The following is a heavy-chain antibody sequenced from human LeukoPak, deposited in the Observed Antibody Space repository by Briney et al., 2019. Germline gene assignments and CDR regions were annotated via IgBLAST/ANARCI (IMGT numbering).Heavy chain of an antibody. V-gene: IGHV3-23*01. CDR1: GFTFDDYA. J-gene: IGHJ3*02. D-gene: IGHD6-13*01. CDR2: ISGSGGST. CDR3: AKGVRSRGDAFDI. Sequence: GRSLRLSCAASGFTFDDYAMHWVRQAPGKGLEWVSAISGSGGSTYYADSVKGRFTISRDNSKNTLYLQMNSLRAEDTAVYYCAKGVRSRGDAFDIWGQGTMVTVSS.